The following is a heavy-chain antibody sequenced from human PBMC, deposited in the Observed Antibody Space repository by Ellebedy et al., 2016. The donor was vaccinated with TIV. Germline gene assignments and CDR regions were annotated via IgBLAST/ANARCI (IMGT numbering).Heavy chain of an antibody. CDR2: IYYSGST. CDR1: GGSISSGDYY. D-gene: IGHD1-1*01. V-gene: IGHV4-30-4*01. CDR3: ARVATGTTGRRCRAFDI. J-gene: IGHJ3*02. Sequence: MPSETLSLTCTVSGGSISSGDYYWSWIRQPPGKGLEWIGYIYYSGSTYYNPSLKSRVTISVDTSKNQFSLKLSSVTAADTAVYYCARVATGTTGRRCRAFDIWGQGTMVTVSS.